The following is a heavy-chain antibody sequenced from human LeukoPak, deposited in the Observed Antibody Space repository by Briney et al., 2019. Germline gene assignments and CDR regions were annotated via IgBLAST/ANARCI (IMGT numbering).Heavy chain of an antibody. D-gene: IGHD4-17*01. J-gene: IGHJ4*02. CDR1: GYAFTVYY. Sequence: ASVTVSFKASGYAFTVYYMHWVRQAPGQGGEWMGWINPNSGGTNYAQKFQGRGTMTRDTSISTAYMELSRLRSDDTAVYYCARATPGDYGLFFDYWGQGTLVTVSS. CDR3: ARATPGDYGLFFDY. V-gene: IGHV1-2*02. CDR2: INPNSGGT.